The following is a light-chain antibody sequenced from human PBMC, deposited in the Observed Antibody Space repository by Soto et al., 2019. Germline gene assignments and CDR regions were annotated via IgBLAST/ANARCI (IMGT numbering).Light chain of an antibody. J-gene: IGKJ1*01. V-gene: IGKV3-20*01. CDR2: GAS. CDR3: HQYAKAPRT. CDR1: QSVSNNY. Sequence: ETVLTQSPGTLSLSPGERATLSCRASQSVSNNYLAWYQQKPGQAPRLLIYGASSRATGIPDRFSGGGSGTDFPLTISRLEPEDFAVYYCHQYAKAPRTFGQGTKVEIK.